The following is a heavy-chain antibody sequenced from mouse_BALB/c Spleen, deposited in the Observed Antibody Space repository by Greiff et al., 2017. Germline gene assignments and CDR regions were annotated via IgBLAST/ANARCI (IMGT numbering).Heavy chain of an antibody. J-gene: IGHJ4*01. Sequence: LVKTGASVKISCKASGYTFTGYYMHWVKQSPGKGLEWIGYISCYNGATSYNQKFKGKATITVDTSSSTAYLQFNSLTSEDSAVYCCARGRTMPSMDYWGEGTSVTVSS. D-gene: IGHD1-1*02. CDR1: GYTFTGYY. CDR3: ARGRTMPSMDY. V-gene: IGHV1S34*01. CDR2: ISCYNGAT.